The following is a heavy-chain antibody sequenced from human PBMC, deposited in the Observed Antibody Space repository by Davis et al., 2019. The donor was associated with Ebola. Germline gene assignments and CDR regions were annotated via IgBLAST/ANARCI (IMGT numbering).Heavy chain of an antibody. J-gene: IGHJ6*04. CDR3: ARGVTDILTGFVDV. Sequence: SETLSLTCTVSGASITAHYWGWIRQPPGRGLEWIGYYRHSGSSNYNPSLKSRVTISVDTSKNQFSLKLSSVTAADTAVYYCARGVTDILTGFVDVWGKGTTVTVSS. D-gene: IGHD3-9*01. V-gene: IGHV4-59*11. CDR2: YRHSGSS. CDR1: GASITAHY.